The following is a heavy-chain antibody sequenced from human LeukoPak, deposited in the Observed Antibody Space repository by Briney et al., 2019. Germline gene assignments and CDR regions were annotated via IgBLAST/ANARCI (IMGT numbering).Heavy chain of an antibody. CDR3: ARRKAVARISYFDS. CDR2: IYPGNSDT. Sequence: PGESLKISCEGSGDRFTPYWITWVRQKPGKGLEWMGIIYPGNSDTKYSPSFQGQITISADKSINTAYLQRSSLEASDTAMYYCARRKAVARISYFDSWGQGTLVTVSS. D-gene: IGHD6-19*01. J-gene: IGHJ4*02. CDR1: GDRFTPYW. V-gene: IGHV5-51*01.